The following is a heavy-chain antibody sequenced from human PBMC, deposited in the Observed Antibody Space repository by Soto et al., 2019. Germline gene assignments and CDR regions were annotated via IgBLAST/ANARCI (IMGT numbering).Heavy chain of an antibody. Sequence: ASXXVXXXXSGYTXTXXGISXXXXSPGQGLEWMGWISAYNGNTNYAQKLQGRVTMTTDTSTSTAYMELRSLRSDDTAVYYCARDLAGKSWFDPWGQGTLVTVSS. CDR2: ISAYNGNT. CDR3: ARDLAGKSWFDP. V-gene: IGHV1-18*01. J-gene: IGHJ5*02. D-gene: IGHD3-10*01. CDR1: GYTXTXXG.